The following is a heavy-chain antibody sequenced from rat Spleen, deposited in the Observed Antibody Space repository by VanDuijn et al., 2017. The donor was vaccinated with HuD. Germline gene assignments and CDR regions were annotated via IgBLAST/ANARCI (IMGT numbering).Heavy chain of an antibody. Sequence: EVQLVASDGGLVQPGRSLKLSCAASGFTFSDYYMAWVRQAPTKGLEWVATISYDGSSTYYRDSVKGRFTISRDHAKRTLYLQMDSLRSEDTATYYCATSPSYWYFDFWGPGTMVTVSS. CDR2: ISYDGSST. V-gene: IGHV5-29*01. D-gene: IGHD1-12*01. CDR1: GFTFSDYY. J-gene: IGHJ1*01. CDR3: ATSPSYWYFDF.